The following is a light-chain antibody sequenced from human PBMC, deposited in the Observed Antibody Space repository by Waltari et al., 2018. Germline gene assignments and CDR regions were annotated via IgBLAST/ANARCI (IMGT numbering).Light chain of an antibody. CDR3: SSYAGSHTVLL. CDR1: SSDIGGYPY. J-gene: IGLJ2*01. CDR2: EAS. Sequence: QSALTQPPSASGSPGQSVTISCTGTSSDIGGYPYVSWYQQHPGDAPKLIILEASQRPRGVPVRFSGSKAGNTASLTVSGLQADDEADYYCSSYAGSHTVLLFGGGTKLTVL. V-gene: IGLV2-8*01.